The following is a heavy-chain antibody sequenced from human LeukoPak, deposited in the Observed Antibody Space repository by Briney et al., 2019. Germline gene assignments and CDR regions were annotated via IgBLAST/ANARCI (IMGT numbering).Heavy chain of an antibody. CDR1: GGSIRSSYYY. CDR3: AREDFWSGSNYYYGMDV. J-gene: IGHJ6*02. CDR2: IYDSGST. Sequence: SETLSLTCTVSGGSIRSSYYYWGWIRQPPGKGLEWIGSIYDSGSTYYNPSLKSRVTISVDTSKNQFSLKLSSVTAADTAVYYCAREDFWSGSNYYYGMDVWGQGTTVTVSS. V-gene: IGHV4-39*07. D-gene: IGHD3-3*01.